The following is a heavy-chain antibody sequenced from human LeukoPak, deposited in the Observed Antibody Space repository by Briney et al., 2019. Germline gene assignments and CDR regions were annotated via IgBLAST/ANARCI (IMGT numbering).Heavy chain of an antibody. Sequence: SETLSLTCAVSGGSISSSNWWSWVRPPPGKGLEWIGEIYHSGSTNYNPSLKSRVTISVDKSKNQFSLKLSSVTAADTAVYYCARSVTRGFRYYFDYGGQGTLVTVSA. CDR2: IYHSGST. CDR3: ARSVTRGFRYYFDY. V-gene: IGHV4-4*02. J-gene: IGHJ4*02. CDR1: GGSISSSNW. D-gene: IGHD5-12*01.